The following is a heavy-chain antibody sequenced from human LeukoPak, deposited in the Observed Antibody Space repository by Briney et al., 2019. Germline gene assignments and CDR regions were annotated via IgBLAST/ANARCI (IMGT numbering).Heavy chain of an antibody. Sequence: TSETLSLTCTVSGGSISSYYWSWIRQPAGKGLEWIGRIYTSGSTNYNPSLKSRVTMSVDTSKNQFSLKLSSVTAADTAVYYCARRRGVGATLSSWFDPWGQGTLVTVSS. V-gene: IGHV4-4*07. J-gene: IGHJ5*02. D-gene: IGHD1-26*01. CDR1: GGSISSYY. CDR3: ARRRGVGATLSSWFDP. CDR2: IYTSGST.